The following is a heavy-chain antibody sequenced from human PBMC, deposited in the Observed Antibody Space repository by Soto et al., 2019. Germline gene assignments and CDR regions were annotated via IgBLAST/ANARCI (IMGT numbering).Heavy chain of an antibody. CDR2: IVVGSGNT. V-gene: IGHV1-58*01. Sequence: VASVKVSCKASGFTFTNSAVQWVRQARGQRLEWIGWIVVGSGNTNYAQKFQERVTITRDMSTSTAYMELSSLRSEDTAVYYCAAAADCGGDCSFDYWGQGTLVTVSS. CDR3: AAAADCGGDCSFDY. J-gene: IGHJ4*02. D-gene: IGHD2-21*02. CDR1: GFTFTNSA.